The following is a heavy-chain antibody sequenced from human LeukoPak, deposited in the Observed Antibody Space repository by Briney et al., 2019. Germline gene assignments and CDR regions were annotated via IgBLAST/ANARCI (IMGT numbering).Heavy chain of an antibody. CDR3: AKGQRFYGEYYFDQ. CDR1: GFTFSSYA. Sequence: PGGSLRLSCAASGFTFSSYAMSWVRQAPGKGLEWVSAISGSGAATFYADSVKGRFTISRDNSKNTLYLQMNRLRAEDTAVYYCAKGQRFYGEYYFDQWGQGTLVTVSS. D-gene: IGHD4-17*01. J-gene: IGHJ4*02. V-gene: IGHV3-23*01. CDR2: ISGSGAAT.